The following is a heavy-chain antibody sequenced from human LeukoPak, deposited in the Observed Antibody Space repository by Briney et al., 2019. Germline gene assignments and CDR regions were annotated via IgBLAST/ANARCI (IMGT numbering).Heavy chain of an antibody. V-gene: IGHV3-23*01. CDR1: GFTFSSYA. J-gene: IGHJ6*04. Sequence: GGSLRLSCAASGFTFSSYAMSWVRQAPGKGLEWVSAISGSGGSTYYADSVKGRFTISRDNSKNTLYLQMNSLRAEDTAVYYCAKSFLRITMVRGVMAGDVWGKGTTVTVSS. CDR2: ISGSGGST. D-gene: IGHD3-10*01. CDR3: AKSFLRITMVRGVMAGDV.